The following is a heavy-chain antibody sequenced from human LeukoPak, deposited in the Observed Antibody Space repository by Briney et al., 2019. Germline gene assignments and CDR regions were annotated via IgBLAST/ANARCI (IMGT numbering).Heavy chain of an antibody. CDR1: GYSFTNYW. Sequence: GESLKISCKGSGYSFTNYWIGWVRQMPGKGLEWMGIIYPGDSDTRYSPSFQGQVTISADKSISTAYLQWSSLKASDTAMYYCARHLMMNSSGWTPLDYWGQGTLVTVS. CDR2: IYPGDSDT. D-gene: IGHD6-19*01. J-gene: IGHJ4*02. V-gene: IGHV5-51*01. CDR3: ARHLMMNSSGWTPLDY.